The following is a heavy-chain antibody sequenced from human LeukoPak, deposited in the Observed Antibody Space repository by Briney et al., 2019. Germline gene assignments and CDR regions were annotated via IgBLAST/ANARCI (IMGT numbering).Heavy chain of an antibody. CDR3: AREYYYDSSGYYDY. CDR1: GFTFSSYG. Sequence: GGSLRLSCAASGFTFSSYGMHWVRQAPGKGLEWVAVIWYDGSNKYYADSVKGRFTISRDNSKNTLYLQMNSLRAEDTAVYYCAREYYYDSSGYYDYWGQGTLVTVSS. V-gene: IGHV3-33*01. D-gene: IGHD3-22*01. CDR2: IWYDGSNK. J-gene: IGHJ4*02.